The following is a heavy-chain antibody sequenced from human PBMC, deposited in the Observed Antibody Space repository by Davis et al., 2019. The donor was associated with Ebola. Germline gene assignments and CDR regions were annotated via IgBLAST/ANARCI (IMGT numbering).Heavy chain of an antibody. CDR1: GYTFTSYG. J-gene: IGHJ4*02. Sequence: AASVKVSCKASGYTFTSYGISWVRQAPGQGLEWMGWISAYNGNTNYAQKLQGRVTMTTDTSTSTAYMELSRLRSDDTAVYYCARDLTSYDFWTGGYWGQGTLVTVSS. CDR3: ARDLTSYDFWTGGY. V-gene: IGHV1-18*04. D-gene: IGHD3-3*01. CDR2: ISAYNGNT.